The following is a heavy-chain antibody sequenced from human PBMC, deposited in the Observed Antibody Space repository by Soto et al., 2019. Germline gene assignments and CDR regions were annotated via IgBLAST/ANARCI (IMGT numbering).Heavy chain of an antibody. CDR3: ATSTYCSSTNCYDAFDI. CDR2: ISSNGGGT. V-gene: IGHV3-64*01. CDR1: GFTFSNYA. J-gene: IGHJ3*02. D-gene: IGHD2-2*01. Sequence: GGSLRLSCAASGFTFSNYAIHWVRQDPGKGLECVSAISSNGGGTYYANSVKGRFTISRDNSKNTLFLQMGGLRAEDMAVYYCATSTYCSSTNCYDAFDIWGQGTMVTVSS.